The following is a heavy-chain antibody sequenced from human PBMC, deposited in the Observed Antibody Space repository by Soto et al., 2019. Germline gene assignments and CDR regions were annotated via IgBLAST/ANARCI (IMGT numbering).Heavy chain of an antibody. CDR1: GGSISSYY. V-gene: IGHV4-59*01. D-gene: IGHD3-22*01. CDR2: IYYSGST. CDR3: AREYSLAVVATGY. Sequence: SETLSLTCTVSGGSISSYYWSWIRQPPGKGLEWIGYIYYSGSTNYNPSLKSRVTISVDTSKNTLYLQMNSLRVEDTSVYYCAREYSLAVVATGYWGQGSLVTVSS. J-gene: IGHJ4*02.